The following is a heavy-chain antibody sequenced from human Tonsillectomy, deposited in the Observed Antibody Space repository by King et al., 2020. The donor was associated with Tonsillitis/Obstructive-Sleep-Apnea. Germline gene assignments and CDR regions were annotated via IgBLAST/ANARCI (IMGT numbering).Heavy chain of an antibody. CDR1: GYSFTTYW. J-gene: IGHJ6*02. Sequence: VQLVESGAEVKKPGESLRISCKGSGYSFTTYWISWVRQMPGKGLEWMGRIDPSDSYTNYSPSFQGHATISVDKSISTAYLQWSSLKASDTAMYYCARHYCSSTSCHYGYYGMDVWGQGTTVTVSS. V-gene: IGHV5-10-1*03. CDR3: ARHYCSSTSCHYGYYGMDV. CDR2: IDPSDSYT. D-gene: IGHD2-2*01.